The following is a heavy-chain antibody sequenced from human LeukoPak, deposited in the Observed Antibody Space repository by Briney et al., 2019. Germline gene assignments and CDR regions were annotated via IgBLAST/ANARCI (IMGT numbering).Heavy chain of an antibody. D-gene: IGHD3-10*01. CDR3: SVWFGEFAH. V-gene: IGHV1-2*02. CDR2: INPNSGGT. CDR1: GYTFTSYD. J-gene: IGHJ4*02. Sequence: GASVKVSCKASGYTFTSYDINWVRQAPGQGLEWMGWINPNSGGTNYAQRFQGMVTMTRDTSISTAYMDLGSLKSDDTATYFCSVWFGEFAHWGQGTLVTVSS.